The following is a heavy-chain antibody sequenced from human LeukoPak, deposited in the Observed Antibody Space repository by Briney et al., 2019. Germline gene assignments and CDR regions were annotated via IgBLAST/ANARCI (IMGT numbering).Heavy chain of an antibody. Sequence: SETLSLTCTVSGGSISSGDYYWSWIRQPPGKGLEWFVYIYHSGRAYYNPSLKSRLTMSIETSRNQFSLRLSSVTAADTAVYYCARAHGSPSVRLFDTWGQGTLVTVSS. J-gene: IGHJ4*02. CDR2: IYHSGRA. V-gene: IGHV4-30-4*01. CDR3: ARAHGSPSVRLFDT. CDR1: GGSISSGDYY. D-gene: IGHD3-10*01.